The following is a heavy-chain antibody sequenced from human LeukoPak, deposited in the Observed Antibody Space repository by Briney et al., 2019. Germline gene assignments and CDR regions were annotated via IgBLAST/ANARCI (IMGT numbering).Heavy chain of an antibody. D-gene: IGHD3-16*01. V-gene: IGHV3-48*04. CDR1: GFTFSSYS. CDR2: ISSSSSTI. Sequence: GGSLRLSCAASGFTFSSYSMTWVRQAPGKGLEWVSYISSSSSTIYYADSVKGRFTISRDNAKSSLYLQMNSLKTEDMALYYCSNLGTFWGQGTLVTVSS. CDR3: SNLGTF. J-gene: IGHJ4*02.